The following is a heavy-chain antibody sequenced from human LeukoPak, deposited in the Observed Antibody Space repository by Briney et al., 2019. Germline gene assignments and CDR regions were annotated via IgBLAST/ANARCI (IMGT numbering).Heavy chain of an antibody. CDR1: GFTFSSYS. V-gene: IGHV3-21*01. J-gene: IGHJ4*02. D-gene: IGHD6-19*01. CDR3: AKGHSSGLWGRFDY. Sequence: GGSLRLSCAASGFTFSSYSMNWVRQAPGKGLEWVSSISGSSSYIYYADSEKGRFTISRHNAKNSLYLQMNSLRAEDTAVYYCAKGHSSGLWGRFDYWGQGTLVTVSS. CDR2: ISGSSSYI.